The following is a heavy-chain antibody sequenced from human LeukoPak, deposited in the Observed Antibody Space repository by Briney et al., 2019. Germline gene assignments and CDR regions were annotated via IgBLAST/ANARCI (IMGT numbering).Heavy chain of an antibody. J-gene: IGHJ4*02. Sequence: GGSLRLSCAASGFTFSSYAMSWVRQAPGKGLEWVSAISGSGGSTYYADSVKGRFTISRDNSKNTLYLQMNSLRAEDTAVYYCARESTLGYCSSTSCPGFDYWGQGTLVTVSS. D-gene: IGHD2-2*01. CDR2: ISGSGGST. CDR1: GFTFSSYA. V-gene: IGHV3-23*01. CDR3: ARESTLGYCSSTSCPGFDY.